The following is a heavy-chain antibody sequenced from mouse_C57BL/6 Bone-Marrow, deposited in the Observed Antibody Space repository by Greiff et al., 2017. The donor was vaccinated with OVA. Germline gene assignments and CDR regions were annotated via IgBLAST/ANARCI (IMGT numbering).Heavy chain of an antibody. CDR3: ASGYYYGSSYY. D-gene: IGHD1-1*01. CDR2: INPYNGGT. V-gene: IGHV1-19*01. CDR1: GYTFTDYY. Sequence: EVQLQQSGPVLVKPGASVKMSCKASGYTFTDYYMNWVKQSHGKSLEWIGVINPYNGGTSYNQQFKGTATLTVDKSSSTAYMELNSLTSEDSAVYYCASGYYYGSSYYWGQGTTLTVSS. J-gene: IGHJ2*01.